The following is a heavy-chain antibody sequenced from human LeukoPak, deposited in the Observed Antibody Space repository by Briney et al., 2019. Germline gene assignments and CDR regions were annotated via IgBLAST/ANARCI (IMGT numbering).Heavy chain of an antibody. J-gene: IGHJ4*02. CDR1: GFTFSDYY. CDR2: ISSASSTI. D-gene: IGHD2-2*01. V-gene: IGHV3-11*04. Sequence: GGSLRLSCAASGFTFSDYYMSWIRQAPGKGLEWVSYISSASSTIFYTDSVKGRFTISRDNAKNSLYLQMDSLRDGDTAVYYCARGGYCGSTSCSGSRFDFWGQGTLVTVSS. CDR3: ARGGYCGSTSCSGSRFDF.